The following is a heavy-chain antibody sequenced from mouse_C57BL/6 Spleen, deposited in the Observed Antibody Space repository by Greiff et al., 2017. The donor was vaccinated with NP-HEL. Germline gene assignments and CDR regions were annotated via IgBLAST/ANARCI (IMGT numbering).Heavy chain of an antibody. CDR2: IDPENGDT. J-gene: IGHJ2*01. D-gene: IGHD2-3*01. CDR1: GFNIKDDY. CDR3: TTRDGYYFDY. V-gene: IGHV14-4*01. Sequence: VQLQQSGAELVRPGASVKLSCTASGFNIKDDYMHWVKQRPEQGLEWIGWIDPENGDTEYASKFQGKATITADTSSNTAYLQLSSLTSEDTAVYYCTTRDGYYFDYWGQGTTLTVS.